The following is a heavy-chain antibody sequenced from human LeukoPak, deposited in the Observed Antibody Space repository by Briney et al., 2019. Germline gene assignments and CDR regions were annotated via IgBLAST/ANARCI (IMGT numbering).Heavy chain of an antibody. V-gene: IGHV4-34*01. CDR3: ARGVLSLRYYYYYMDV. CDR2: INHSGST. Sequence: SETLSLTCAVYGGSFCGYYWSWIRQPPGKGLEWIGEINHSGSTNYNPSLKSRVTISVDTSKNQFSLKLSSVTAADTAVYYCARGVLSLRYYYYYMDVWSKGTTVTVSS. J-gene: IGHJ6*03. CDR1: GGSFCGYY. D-gene: IGHD2/OR15-2a*01.